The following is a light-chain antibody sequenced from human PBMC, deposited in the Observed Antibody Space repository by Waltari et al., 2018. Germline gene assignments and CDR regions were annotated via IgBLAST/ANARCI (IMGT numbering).Light chain of an antibody. V-gene: IGKV4-1*01. CDR2: WAS. Sequence: DIVMTQSPDSLAVSLGERATINCKSSQSVLYSSNNKNYLAWYQQKPGQPPKVLFYWASTRESGVPDRFSGSGSGTDFTLTISSLQAEDVAAYYCQQHYSSPFTFGPGTKVDIK. CDR3: QQHYSSPFT. CDR1: QSVLYSSNNKNY. J-gene: IGKJ3*01.